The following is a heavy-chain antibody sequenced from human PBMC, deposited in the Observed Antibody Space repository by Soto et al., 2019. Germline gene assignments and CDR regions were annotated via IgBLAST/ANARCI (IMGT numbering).Heavy chain of an antibody. CDR3: AREGVDSSSFDY. D-gene: IGHD6-6*01. J-gene: IGHJ4*02. V-gene: IGHV3-21*01. CDR1: GFTFSSYS. Sequence: EVQLVESGGGLVKPGGSLRLSCAASGFTFSSYSMNWVRQAPGKGLEWVSSISSSSSYIYYADSVKGRFTISRDNAKNSLYLQMNSLRAEDKAVYYCAREGVDSSSFDYWCQGTLVTVSS. CDR2: ISSSSSYI.